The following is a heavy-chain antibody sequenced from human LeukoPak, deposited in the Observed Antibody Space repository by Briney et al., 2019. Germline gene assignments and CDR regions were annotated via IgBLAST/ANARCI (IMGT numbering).Heavy chain of an antibody. J-gene: IGHJ4*02. CDR1: GFTVSSNY. V-gene: IGHV3-43*01. CDR3: AKDIWSGSFDFYFDY. D-gene: IGHD1-26*01. Sequence: GGSLRLSCAASGFTVSSNYMSWVRQAPGKGLEWVSLIRWDGGSTYYADSVKGRFTISRDNSKNSLYLQMNSLRTEDTALYYCAKDIWSGSFDFYFDYWGQGTLVTVSS. CDR2: IRWDGGST.